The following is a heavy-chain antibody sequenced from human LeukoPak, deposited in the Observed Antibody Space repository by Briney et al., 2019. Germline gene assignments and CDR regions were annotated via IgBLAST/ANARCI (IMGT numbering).Heavy chain of an antibody. J-gene: IGHJ4*02. Sequence: GGSLRLSCATSGITVSSDYMSWVRQAPGKGLEWVSVIYADGSAHHADSVKGRFTISRDNSKNTLYLQMNSLRGEDTAVYYCARGGGAYCGGDCYRNYDYWGQGTLVTVSS. CDR1: GITVSSDY. V-gene: IGHV3-66*01. CDR3: ARGGGAYCGGDCYRNYDY. D-gene: IGHD2-21*02. CDR2: IYADGSA.